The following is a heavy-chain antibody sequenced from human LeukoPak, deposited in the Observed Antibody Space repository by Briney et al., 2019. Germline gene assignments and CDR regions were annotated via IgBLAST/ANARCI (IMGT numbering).Heavy chain of an antibody. D-gene: IGHD6-19*01. CDR2: ISSSGSTI. J-gene: IGHJ6*03. CDR1: GFTFSSYE. V-gene: IGHV3-48*03. Sequence: PGGSLRLSCAASGFTFSSYEMNWVRQAPGKGLEWVSYISSSGSTIYYADSVKGRFTISRDNDKNSLYMQMNSLRAEDTAVYYCARGKRQWLAAYYYYYMDVWGKGTTVTVSS. CDR3: ARGKRQWLAAYYYYYMDV.